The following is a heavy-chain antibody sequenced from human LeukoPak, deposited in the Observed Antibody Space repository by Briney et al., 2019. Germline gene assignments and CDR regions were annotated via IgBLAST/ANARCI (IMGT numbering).Heavy chain of an antibody. CDR1: GGSISSSSYY. Sequence: PSETLSLTCTVSGGSISSSSYYWGWIRQPPGKGLEWIGSIYYSGSTYYKPSLKSRVTISVDTSKNQFSLKLSSVTAADTAVYYCARDYYDSSGYPPYFDYWGRGTLVTVSS. V-gene: IGHV4-39*07. J-gene: IGHJ4*02. CDR2: IYYSGST. CDR3: ARDYYDSSGYPPYFDY. D-gene: IGHD3-22*01.